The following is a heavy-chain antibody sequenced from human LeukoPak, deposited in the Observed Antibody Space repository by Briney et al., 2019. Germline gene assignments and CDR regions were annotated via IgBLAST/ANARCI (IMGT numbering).Heavy chain of an antibody. CDR3: ARDLGNSGYDYYYYYYYMDV. CDR2: LYYSGKT. Sequence: SDTLSLTCIISDDSISSSTYYWGRIRQPPGKGLEWIGTLYYSGKTYYNPSLKSRVTISIDTSKNQFSLKLSSVTAADTAVYYCARDLGNSGYDYYYYYYYMDVWGKGTTVTVSS. CDR1: DDSISSSTYY. D-gene: IGHD5-12*01. V-gene: IGHV4-39*07. J-gene: IGHJ6*03.